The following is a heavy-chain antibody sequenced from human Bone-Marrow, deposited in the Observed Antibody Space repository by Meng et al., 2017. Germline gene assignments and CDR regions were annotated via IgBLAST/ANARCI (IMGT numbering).Heavy chain of an antibody. CDR2: IYDSGST. V-gene: IGHV4-39*07. CDR1: GDSISSSSYY. D-gene: IGHD2-2*01. Sequence: SETLSLTCTVSGDSISSSSYYWGWIRQPPGKGLEWIGSIYDSGSTYYNPSLKSRVTISVDTSKNQFSLKLSSVTAADTAVYYCARGDPVVVPAAIDSYYFDYWGQGTLVTVSS. J-gene: IGHJ4*02. CDR3: ARGDPVVVPAAIDSYYFDY.